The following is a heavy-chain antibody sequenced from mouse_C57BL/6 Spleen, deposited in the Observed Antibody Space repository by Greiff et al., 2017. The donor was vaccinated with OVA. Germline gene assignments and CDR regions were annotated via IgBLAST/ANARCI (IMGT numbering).Heavy chain of an antibody. Sequence: QVQLQQSGAELVKPGASVKLSCKASGYTFTSYWMQWVKQRPGQGLEWIGEIDPSDSYTNYNQKFKGKATLTVDTSSSTAYMQLSSLTSEDSAVYYCARSLLQYPHYYAMDYWGQGTSGTVSS. J-gene: IGHJ4*01. CDR2: IDPSDSYT. V-gene: IGHV1-50*01. D-gene: IGHD2-1*01. CDR1: GYTFTSYW. CDR3: ARSLLQYPHYYAMDY.